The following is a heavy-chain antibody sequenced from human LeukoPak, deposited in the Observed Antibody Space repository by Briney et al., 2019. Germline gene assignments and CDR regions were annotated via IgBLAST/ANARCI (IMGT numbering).Heavy chain of an antibody. D-gene: IGHD3-3*01. V-gene: IGHV3-30*18. CDR2: ISYDGSNK. CDR1: GFTFNSYG. J-gene: IGHJ4*02. Sequence: GGSLRLSCAASGFTFNSYGIHWVRQAPGKGLEWVAVISYDGSNKYYADSVKGRFTISRDNSKNTLYLQMNSLRAEDTAVYYCAKERRYDFWSGPSFWGQGTLVTVSS. CDR3: AKERRYDFWSGPSF.